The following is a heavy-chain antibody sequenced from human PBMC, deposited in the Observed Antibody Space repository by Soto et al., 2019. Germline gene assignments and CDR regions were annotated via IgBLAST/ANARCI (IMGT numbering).Heavy chain of an antibody. Sequence: QVQLVESGGGVVQPGRSLRLSCAASGFTFSHYALHWVRQAPGKGLEWVAGISYAGGNEYYADSEKGRFTISRDSPKNTLYLQMNSLRPEDTAVYYCVKGATTSAFSTFDIWGRGTVVTVSS. D-gene: IGHD1-1*01. J-gene: IGHJ3*02. CDR2: ISYAGGNE. CDR3: VKGATTSAFSTFDI. CDR1: GFTFSHYA. V-gene: IGHV3-30*18.